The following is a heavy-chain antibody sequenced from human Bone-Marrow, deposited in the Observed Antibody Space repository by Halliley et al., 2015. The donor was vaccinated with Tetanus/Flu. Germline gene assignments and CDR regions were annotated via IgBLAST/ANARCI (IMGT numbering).Heavy chain of an antibody. CDR2: ITSKGDST. D-gene: IGHD3-10*01. V-gene: IGHV3-64*01. Sequence: YVSAITSKGDSTYYANSVKGRFTVSRDNSKNILYLQMDSLRVEDMAVYYCARGLMYRGPNDFWGPGTLVTVSS. CDR3: ARGLMYRGPNDF. J-gene: IGHJ4*02.